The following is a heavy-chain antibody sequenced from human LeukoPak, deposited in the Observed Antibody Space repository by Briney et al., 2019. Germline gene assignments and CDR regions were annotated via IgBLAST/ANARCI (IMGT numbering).Heavy chain of an antibody. D-gene: IGHD3/OR15-3a*01. V-gene: IGHV4-39*01. CDR3: ARQTGSGLFILP. CDR2: VYYSGNT. J-gene: IGHJ4*02. CDR1: GVSISSSNSY. Sequence: SETLSLTCTVSGVSISSSNSYWGWIRQPPGKGLEWIGSVYYSGNTYYNASLKSQVSISIDTSKNQFSLRLTSVTAADTAVYYCARQTGSGLFILPGGQGTLVTVSS.